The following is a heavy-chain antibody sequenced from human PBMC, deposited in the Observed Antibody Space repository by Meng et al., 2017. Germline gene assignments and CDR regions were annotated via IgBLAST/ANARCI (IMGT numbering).Heavy chain of an antibody. CDR2: IYPGDSDT. D-gene: IGHD6-13*01. V-gene: IGHV5-51*01. CDR1: GYSFTNYW. Sequence: GGSLRLSCKGSGYSFTNYWIGWVRQMPGKGLEWMGIIYPGDSDTRYTPSFQGQVTISADKSISTAYLQWSSLKASDTPMYSCARQGSSSWYKRVEAFDIWGQGTMVTVSS. J-gene: IGHJ3*02. CDR3: ARQGSSSWYKRVEAFDI.